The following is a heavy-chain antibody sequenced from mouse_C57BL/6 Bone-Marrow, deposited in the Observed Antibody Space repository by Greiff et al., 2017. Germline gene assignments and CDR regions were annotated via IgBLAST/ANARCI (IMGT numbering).Heavy chain of an antibody. CDR2: ISDGGSYT. Sequence: EVNLVASGGGLVKPGGSLKLSCAASGFTFSSYAMSWVRQTPEKRLEWVATISDGGSYTYYPDNVKGRFTISRDNAKNNLYLQMSHLKSEDTAMYYCARDPIYYYGSSYGGFAYWGQGTLVTVSA. J-gene: IGHJ3*01. CDR3: ARDPIYYYGSSYGGFAY. D-gene: IGHD1-1*01. V-gene: IGHV5-4*01. CDR1: GFTFSSYA.